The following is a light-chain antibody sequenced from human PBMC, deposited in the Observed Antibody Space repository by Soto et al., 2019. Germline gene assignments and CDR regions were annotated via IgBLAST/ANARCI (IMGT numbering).Light chain of an antibody. CDR1: QSVSSN. V-gene: IGKV3-15*01. CDR2: GAS. J-gene: IGKJ1*01. CDR3: QKYNNWPRK. Sequence: EIVMTQSPATLSVSPGERATLYCRASQSVSSNLAWYQQKPGQAPRLLIYGASTRATGIPARFSGSGSGTEFTLTISSLLSEDFAIYYCQKYNNWPRKFGQGTKV.